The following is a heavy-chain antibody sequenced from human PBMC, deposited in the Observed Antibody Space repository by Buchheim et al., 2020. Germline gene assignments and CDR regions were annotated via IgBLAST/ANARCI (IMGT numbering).Heavy chain of an antibody. D-gene: IGHD3-9*01. Sequence: EVQLVESGGGLVQPGGSLRLSCAASGFTFSSYWMHWVRQAPGKGLVWVSRINSDGSSTSYADSVKGRFTISRDNAKNTLYLQMNSLRAEDTAVYYCARFTNEHDILTGYYLDTPPNDAFDIWGQGT. CDR2: INSDGSST. CDR1: GFTFSSYW. V-gene: IGHV3-74*02. J-gene: IGHJ3*02. CDR3: ARFTNEHDILTGYYLDTPPNDAFDI.